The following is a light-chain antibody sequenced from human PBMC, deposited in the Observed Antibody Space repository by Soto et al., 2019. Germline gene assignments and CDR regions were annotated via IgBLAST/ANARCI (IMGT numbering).Light chain of an antibody. Sequence: IVMTQSPVTLSVSPGGRATLSCRASQSVISNLAWYQHKPGQAPRLLIYGASIRATGIPARFSGSGSGTEFTLTISSLQSEDFAIYFCQQYYDWPFTFGPGTKVDIK. V-gene: IGKV3D-15*01. CDR2: GAS. J-gene: IGKJ3*01. CDR3: QQYYDWPFT. CDR1: QSVISN.